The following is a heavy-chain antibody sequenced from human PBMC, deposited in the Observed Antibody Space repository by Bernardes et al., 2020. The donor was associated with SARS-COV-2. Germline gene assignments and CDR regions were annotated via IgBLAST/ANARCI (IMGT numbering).Heavy chain of an antibody. CDR2: IHPGDSET. D-gene: IGHD1-26*01. CDR1: GYTFSNYY. V-gene: IGHV5-51*01. J-gene: IGHJ6*02. Sequence: GESLKISCKTSGYTFSNYYIAWVRQKAGKGLDWMGVIHPGDSETKYSPSFQGRVVFSIDSSDNTAFLQWRGLQTSDTATYYCAKVGEAGYYYGLDVWGQGTTVTVSS. CDR3: AKVGEAGYYYGLDV.